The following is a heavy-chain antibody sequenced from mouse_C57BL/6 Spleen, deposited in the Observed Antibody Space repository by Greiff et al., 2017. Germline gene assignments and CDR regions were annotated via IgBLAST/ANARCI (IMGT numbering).Heavy chain of an antibody. D-gene: IGHD2-12*01. J-gene: IGHJ4*01. CDR2: IYPGAGDT. CDR3: ARDNYDVYYSMDY. CDR1: GYAFSSSW. Sequence: QVQLKQSGPELVKPGASVKLSCKASGYAFSSSWMNWVKQRPGKGLEWIGRIYPGAGDTNYNGKFKGKTTLTADKSSSTAYMPLSSLTSEDSAVYFCARDNYDVYYSMDYWGQGTSVTVSS. V-gene: IGHV1-82*01.